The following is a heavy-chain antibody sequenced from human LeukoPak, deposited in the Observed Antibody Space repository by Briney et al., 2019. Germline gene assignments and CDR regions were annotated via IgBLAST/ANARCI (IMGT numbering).Heavy chain of an antibody. CDR3: ARPMYSGSFLD. CDR2: IKQDGSEK. D-gene: IGHD1-26*01. J-gene: IGHJ4*02. Sequence: PGGSLRLSCADSGFTFSRYWMSWVRQAPGKGLEWVANIKQDGSEKYYVDSVKGRFTISRDNAKNSLYLQMNSLRAEDTAVYYCARPMYSGSFLDWGQGTLVTVSS. V-gene: IGHV3-7*01. CDR1: GFTFSRYW.